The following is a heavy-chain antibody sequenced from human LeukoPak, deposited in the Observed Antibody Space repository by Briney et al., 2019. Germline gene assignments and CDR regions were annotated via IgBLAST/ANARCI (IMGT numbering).Heavy chain of an antibody. CDR2: ISSSGSYI. J-gene: IGHJ4*02. CDR1: AFTFSSYS. Sequence: GGSLRLSCAASAFTFSSYSMNWVRQAPGKGLEWVSSISSSGSYIYYADSVKGRFTISRDNAKNSLYLQMNSLRVEDTAVYYCAKDIVGGGDDYWGQGTLVIVSS. V-gene: IGHV3-21*01. D-gene: IGHD2-21*02. CDR3: AKDIVGGGDDY.